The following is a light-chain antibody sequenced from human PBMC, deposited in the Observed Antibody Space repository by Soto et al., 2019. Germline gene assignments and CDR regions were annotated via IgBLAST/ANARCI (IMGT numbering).Light chain of an antibody. Sequence: AIRMTQSPSSFSASTGDRVTITCRASQGISSNLAWYQVKPGKAPRLLIYTASYLESGVPSRFSGSGSGTDFTLTISSLPSEDFAVYYCQQYFSYPLTFGGGTKVEIK. CDR1: QGISSN. J-gene: IGKJ4*01. V-gene: IGKV1-8*01. CDR2: TAS. CDR3: QQYFSYPLT.